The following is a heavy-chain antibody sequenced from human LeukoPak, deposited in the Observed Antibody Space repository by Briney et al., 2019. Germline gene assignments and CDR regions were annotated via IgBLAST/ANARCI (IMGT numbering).Heavy chain of an antibody. CDR1: GFTFSSYA. J-gene: IGHJ4*02. D-gene: IGHD6-13*01. CDR2: ISGSGGST. CDR3: AKINPQSRRWSSWGDHGGYYFDY. V-gene: IGHV3-23*01. Sequence: GGSLRLSCAASGFTFSSYAMSWVRQAPGKGLEWVSAISGSGGSTYYADSVKGRFTISRDNSKNTLYLQMNSLRAEDTAVYYCAKINPQSRRWSSWGDHGGYYFDYWGQGTLVTVSS.